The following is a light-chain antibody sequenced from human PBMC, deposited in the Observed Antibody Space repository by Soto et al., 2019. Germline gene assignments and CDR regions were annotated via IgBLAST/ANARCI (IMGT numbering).Light chain of an antibody. Sequence: DILMTQSPLSLPVTPGEPASISCRSSQSLLHSNAYNYLDWYLQKPGQSPQLLIYLGSNRASGVPDRFSGSGSGTDFTLKISRVEAEDVGVYYCMQALQTPLTFGGGTKVEIK. J-gene: IGKJ4*01. CDR2: LGS. CDR3: MQALQTPLT. CDR1: QSLLHSNAYNY. V-gene: IGKV2-28*01.